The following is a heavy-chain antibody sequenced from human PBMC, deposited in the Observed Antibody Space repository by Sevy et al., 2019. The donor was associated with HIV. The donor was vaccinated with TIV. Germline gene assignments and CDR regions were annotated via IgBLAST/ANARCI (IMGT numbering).Heavy chain of an antibody. CDR2: ISGSDGTT. Sequence: GGSLRLSCAASGFPFSKYAMTWVRQAPGKGLEWVSIISGSDGTTCYADAVKGRFTISRDNSKDTLYLQMNSLRAEDTALYYCAKDGGRVGTTYYYYGMDVWGQGTTVTVSS. J-gene: IGHJ6*02. CDR1: GFPFSKYA. D-gene: IGHD1-26*01. CDR3: AKDGGRVGTTYYYYGMDV. V-gene: IGHV3-23*01.